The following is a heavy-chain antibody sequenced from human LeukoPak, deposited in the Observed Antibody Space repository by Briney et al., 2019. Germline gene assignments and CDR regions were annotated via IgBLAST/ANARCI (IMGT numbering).Heavy chain of an antibody. V-gene: IGHV1-2*06. CDR2: INPNSGDT. CDR3: ARDYCSSTSCLFDY. CDR1: GYTFTGYH. Sequence: SVKVSCKASGYTFTGYHMHWVRQAPGQGLEWMGRINPNSGDTNYAQKFQGRVTMTRDTSISTAYMELSRLSSDDTAVYYCARDYCSSTSCLFDYWGQGTLVTVSS. J-gene: IGHJ4*02. D-gene: IGHD2-2*01.